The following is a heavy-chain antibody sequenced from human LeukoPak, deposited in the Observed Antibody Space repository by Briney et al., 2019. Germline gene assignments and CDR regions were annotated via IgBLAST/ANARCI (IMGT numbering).Heavy chain of an antibody. CDR1: GGSIDIYY. CDR2: IFYSAST. Sequence: SETLSLTCIVSGGSIDIYYWTWLRQPPGKGLEWIAYIFYSASTNYNPSLKSRATITVDTSKSQFSLNLRSVTAADMAVYYCARGRTSGGYPHFDSWGQGIQVTVSS. D-gene: IGHD6-19*01. CDR3: ARGRTSGGYPHFDS. J-gene: IGHJ4*02. V-gene: IGHV4-59*01.